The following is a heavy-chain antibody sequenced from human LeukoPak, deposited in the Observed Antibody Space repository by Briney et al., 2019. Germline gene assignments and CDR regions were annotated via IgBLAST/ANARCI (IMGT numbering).Heavy chain of an antibody. V-gene: IGHV1-3*01. CDR1: GGTFSSYA. D-gene: IGHD5-18*01. Sequence: ASVKVSCKASGGTFSSYAISWVRQAPGQGLEWMGWINAGNGNTKYSQKFQGRVTITRDTPASTAYMELSSLRSEDTAVYYCARGLRGGYSYGGGSYYFDYWGQGTLVTVSS. CDR3: ARGLRGGYSYGGGSYYFDY. J-gene: IGHJ4*02. CDR2: INAGNGNT.